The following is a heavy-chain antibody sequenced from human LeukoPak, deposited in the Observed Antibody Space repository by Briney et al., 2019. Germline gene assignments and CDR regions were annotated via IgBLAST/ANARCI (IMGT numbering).Heavy chain of an antibody. CDR1: GYTFTGYY. J-gene: IGHJ4*02. Sequence: GASVKVSCKASGYTFTGYYMHWLRQAPVQGLEWMGWINPNSGGTNYAQKFQGRVTMTRDTSISTAYMELSRLRSDDTAVYYCARVGGSWYIFDYWGQGTLVTVSS. CDR2: INPNSGGT. CDR3: ARVGGSWYIFDY. V-gene: IGHV1-2*02. D-gene: IGHD6-13*01.